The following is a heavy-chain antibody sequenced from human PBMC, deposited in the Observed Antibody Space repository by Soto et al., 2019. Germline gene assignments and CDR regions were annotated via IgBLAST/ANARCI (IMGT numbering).Heavy chain of an antibody. D-gene: IGHD3-9*01. CDR2: IWYDGSNK. J-gene: IGHJ6*02. CDR3: AREVLRYFDWFTYGMDV. V-gene: IGHV3-33*01. Sequence: QVQLVESGGGVVQPGRSLRLSCAASGFTFSSYGMHWVRQAPGKGLEWVAGIWYDGSNKYYADSVKGRFTISRDNSKNTLYLQMNSLRAEDTAVYYCAREVLRYFDWFTYGMDVWGQGTTVTVSS. CDR1: GFTFSSYG.